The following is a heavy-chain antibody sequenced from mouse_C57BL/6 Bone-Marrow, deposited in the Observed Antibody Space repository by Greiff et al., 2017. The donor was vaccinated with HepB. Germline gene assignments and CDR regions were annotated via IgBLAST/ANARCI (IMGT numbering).Heavy chain of an antibody. CDR1: GYAFSSSW. J-gene: IGHJ2*01. Sequence: QVQLQQSGPELVKPGASVKISCKASGYAFSSSWMNWVKQRPGKGLEWIGRIYPGDGDTNYNGKFKGKATLTADKSSSTAYMQLSSLTSEDSAVYFCAREGLPTDYWGQGTTLTVSS. CDR2: IYPGDGDT. D-gene: IGHD5-5*01. CDR3: AREGLPTDY. V-gene: IGHV1-82*01.